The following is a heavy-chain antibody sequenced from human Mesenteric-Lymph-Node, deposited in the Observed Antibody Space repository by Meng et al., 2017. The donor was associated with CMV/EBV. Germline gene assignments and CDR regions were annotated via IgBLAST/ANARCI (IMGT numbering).Heavy chain of an antibody. V-gene: IGHV1-69*10. D-gene: IGHD3-3*01. Sequence: SVKVSCKVSEGTFSTYNINWVRQAPGQGLEWMGAVIPIVNIPTYAQKFQDRVTITADKSTSTAYMELSSLKSDDTAMYYCARDRGSFGVIAYYNYYYAMDVWGQGTTVTVSS. CDR2: VIPIVNIP. CDR3: ARDRGSFGVIAYYNYYYAMDV. J-gene: IGHJ6*02. CDR1: EGTFSTYN.